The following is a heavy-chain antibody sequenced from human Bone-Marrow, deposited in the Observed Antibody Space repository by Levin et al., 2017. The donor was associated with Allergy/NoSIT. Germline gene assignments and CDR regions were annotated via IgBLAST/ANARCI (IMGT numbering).Heavy chain of an antibody. CDR3: ARGSSGRSDLDY. CDR2: INHSGST. D-gene: IGHD6-19*01. J-gene: IGHJ4*02. CDR1: GGSFSGYY. Sequence: SETLSLTCAVYGGSFSGYYWSWIRQPPGKGLEWIGEINHSGSTNYNPSLKSRVTISVDTSKNQFSLKLGSVTAADTAVYYCARGSSGRSDLDYWGQGTLVTVSS. V-gene: IGHV4-34*01.